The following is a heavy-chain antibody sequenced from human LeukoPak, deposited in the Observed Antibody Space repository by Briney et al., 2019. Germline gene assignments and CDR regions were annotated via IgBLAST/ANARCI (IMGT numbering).Heavy chain of an antibody. CDR3: ALNSTGYYYDY. CDR1: GFTFDDYA. J-gene: IGHJ4*02. CDR2: IRWDGGST. V-gene: IGHV3-43D*04. Sequence: PGGSPRLSCAASGFTFDDYAMHWVRQAPGKGLEWVSPIRWDGGSTYYADSVKGRFIISRDNSKNSLYLQMNSLRPEDTALYYCALNSTGYYYDYWGQGTLVTVSS. D-gene: IGHD3-22*01.